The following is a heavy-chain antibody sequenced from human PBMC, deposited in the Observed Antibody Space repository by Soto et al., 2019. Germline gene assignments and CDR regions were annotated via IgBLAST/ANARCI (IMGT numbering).Heavy chain of an antibody. D-gene: IGHD5-18*01. CDR1: GYTFTSYY. Sequence: ASVKASCKASGYTFTSYYMHWVRQAPGQGLEWMGIINPSGGSTSYAQKFQGRVTMTRDTSTSTVYMELSSLRSEDTAVYYCARRGVSYGLSDWGQGTLVTVSS. CDR2: INPSGGST. CDR3: ARRGVSYGLSD. V-gene: IGHV1-46*01. J-gene: IGHJ4*02.